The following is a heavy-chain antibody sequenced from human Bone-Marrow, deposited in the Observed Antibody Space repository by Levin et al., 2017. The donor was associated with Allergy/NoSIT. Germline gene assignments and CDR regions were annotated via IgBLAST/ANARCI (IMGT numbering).Heavy chain of an antibody. CDR2: IKQDGSEK. CDR3: ARGGNWGTMSSDY. CDR1: GFSLNEYW. D-gene: IGHD7-27*01. V-gene: IGHV3-7*04. Sequence: GGSLRLSCAVSGFSLNEYWMTWVRQAPGKGLEWLANIKQDGSEKNYVDSVKGRFTISRDNAENSLFLQLNSLRAEDTAVYYCARGGNWGTMSSDYWGQGTLVTVSS. J-gene: IGHJ4*02.